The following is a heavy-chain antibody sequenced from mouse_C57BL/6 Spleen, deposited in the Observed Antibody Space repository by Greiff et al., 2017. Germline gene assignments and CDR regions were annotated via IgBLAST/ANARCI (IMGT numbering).Heavy chain of an antibody. V-gene: IGHV1-69*01. J-gene: IGHJ3*01. Sequence: VQLQQPGAELVMPGASVKLSCKASGYTFTSYWMHWVKQRPGQGLEWIGEIDPSDSYTNYNQKFKGKSTLTVDKSSSTAYMQLSSLTSEDSAVYYCAIYYSNWFAYWGQGTLVTVSA. CDR1: GYTFTSYW. D-gene: IGHD2-5*01. CDR3: AIYYSNWFAY. CDR2: IDPSDSYT.